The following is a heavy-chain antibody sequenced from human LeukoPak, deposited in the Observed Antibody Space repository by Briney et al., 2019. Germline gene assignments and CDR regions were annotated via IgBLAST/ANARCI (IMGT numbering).Heavy chain of an antibody. CDR2: INSDGSST. CDR1: GFTFSSYW. Sequence: GGSLRLSCAASGFTFSSYWMHWVRQAPGKGLVWVSRINSDGSSTTYADSVKGRFTISRDNAKNTLYLQMNSLRVEDTAVYYCAIFSAGYYYGVDVWGQGTTVTVSS. D-gene: IGHD2/OR15-2a*01. CDR3: AIFSAGYYYGVDV. J-gene: IGHJ6*02. V-gene: IGHV3-74*01.